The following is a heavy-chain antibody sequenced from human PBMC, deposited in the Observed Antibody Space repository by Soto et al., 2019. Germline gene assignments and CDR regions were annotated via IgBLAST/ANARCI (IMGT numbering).Heavy chain of an antibody. CDR1: GFTFSSYA. CDR2: ISGSGGST. CDR3: ASIPPSAVGATSEVDY. Sequence: EVQLLESGGGLVQPGGSLRLSCAASGFTFSSYAMSWVRQAPGKGLEWVSAISGSGGSTYYADSVKGRFTISRDNSKNTLYLQMNSLRAEDTAVYYCASIPPSAVGATSEVDYWGQGILVTVSS. V-gene: IGHV3-23*01. J-gene: IGHJ4*02. D-gene: IGHD1-26*01.